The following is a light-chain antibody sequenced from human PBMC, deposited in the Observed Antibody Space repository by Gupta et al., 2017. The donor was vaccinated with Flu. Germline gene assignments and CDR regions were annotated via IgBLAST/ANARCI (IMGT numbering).Light chain of an antibody. J-gene: IGKJ4*01. CDR3: QQDGSSLT. V-gene: IGKV3-20*01. CDR1: QSVSD. Sequence: EIVLTQSPGTLSLSPGERAALSCRASQSVSDLAWYQQKPGQAPSLLIYATSRRATGIPDRFSGGGSGTDFTLTISRREPEDFAVYCWQQDGSSLTFGGGTNVEIK. CDR2: ATS.